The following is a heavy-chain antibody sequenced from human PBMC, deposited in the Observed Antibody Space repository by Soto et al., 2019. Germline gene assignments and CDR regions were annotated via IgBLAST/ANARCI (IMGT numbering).Heavy chain of an antibody. Sequence: SETLSLTCTVSGGSISSHYWSWILQPPGKGLEWIGYIYYSGSTNYNPSLKSRVTISVDTSKNQFSLKLSSVTAADTAVYYCARERITMVRGVNVNWFDPWGQGTLVTVTP. CDR1: GGSISSHY. CDR3: ARERITMVRGVNVNWFDP. V-gene: IGHV4-59*11. D-gene: IGHD3-10*01. CDR2: IYYSGST. J-gene: IGHJ5*02.